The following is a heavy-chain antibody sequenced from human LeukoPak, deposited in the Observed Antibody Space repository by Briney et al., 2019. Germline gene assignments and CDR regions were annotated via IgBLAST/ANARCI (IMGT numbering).Heavy chain of an antibody. CDR2: IHNSGST. V-gene: IGHV4-59*11. J-gene: IGHJ6*02. Sequence: SETLSLTCTVSGGSITSHYWSWIRQPPGKGLEWIGHIHNSGSTKYNPSLKSRVSLSVDTSKNQFSLRLSPVTAADTAVYYCARSRLGSGSYYYYGVDVWGQGTTVTVSS. CDR1: GGSITSHY. CDR3: ARSRLGSGSYYYYGVDV. D-gene: IGHD3-10*01.